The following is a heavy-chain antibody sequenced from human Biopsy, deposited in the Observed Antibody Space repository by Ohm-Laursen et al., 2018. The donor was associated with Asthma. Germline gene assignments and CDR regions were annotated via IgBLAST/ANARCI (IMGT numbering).Heavy chain of an antibody. J-gene: IGHJ4*02. CDR3: ARKAGSCISRTCYSLDF. CDR2: INSVFGTT. CDR1: GGTFNTYV. D-gene: IGHD2-2*01. V-gene: IGHV1-69*01. Sequence: PSVKVSCKSLGGTFNTYVIGWVRQAPGQGLEWMGGINSVFGTTTYPQKFQDRVTITADDSTSTVCMELSSLRSEDTAVYYCARKAGSCISRTCYSLDFWGQGTLVTVSS.